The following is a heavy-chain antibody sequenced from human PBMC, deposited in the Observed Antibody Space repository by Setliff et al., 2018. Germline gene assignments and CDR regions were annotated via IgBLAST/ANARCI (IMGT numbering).Heavy chain of an antibody. V-gene: IGHV4-34*01. CDR2: INHYGST. J-gene: IGHJ4*02. D-gene: IGHD1-26*01. Sequence: SETLSLTCAVFDGSFSDYYWTWIRQPPGKGLEWIGEINHYGSTQSRSSLKSRVTMSVDTSKNQFSLKLSSVTAADTAVYFCARDNTIVGATDYWGQGTLVTVSS. CDR1: DGSFSDYY. CDR3: ARDNTIVGATDY.